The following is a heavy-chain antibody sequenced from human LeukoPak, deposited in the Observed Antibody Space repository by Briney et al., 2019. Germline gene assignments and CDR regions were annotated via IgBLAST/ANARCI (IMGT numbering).Heavy chain of an antibody. V-gene: IGHV5-51*01. CDR1: GYRFTSYW. Sequence: GGSLRLSCKGSGYRFTSYWIGWVRQMPGKGLEWMGIIYPGDSDTRYSPSFQGQVTISADKSISTAYLQWSSLKASDSAMYFCARRGSSWDYWGQGTLVTVSS. CDR3: ARRGSSWDY. D-gene: IGHD6-13*01. J-gene: IGHJ4*02. CDR2: IYPGDSDT.